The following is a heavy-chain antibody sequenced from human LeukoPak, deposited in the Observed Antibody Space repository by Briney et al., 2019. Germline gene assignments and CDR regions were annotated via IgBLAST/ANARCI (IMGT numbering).Heavy chain of an antibody. J-gene: IGHJ4*02. Sequence: GPVKVSCKVSGYTLTELSMHWVRQAPGKGLEWMGGFDPEDGETIYAQKFQGRVTMTEDTSTDTAYMELRSLRSDDTAVYYCARDGRIQLWQNYFDYWGQGTLVTVSS. CDR2: FDPEDGET. CDR1: GYTLTELS. D-gene: IGHD5-18*01. CDR3: ARDGRIQLWQNYFDY. V-gene: IGHV1-24*01.